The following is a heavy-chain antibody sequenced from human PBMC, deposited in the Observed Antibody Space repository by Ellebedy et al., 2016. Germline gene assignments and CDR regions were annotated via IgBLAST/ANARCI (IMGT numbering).Heavy chain of an antibody. J-gene: IGHJ4*02. CDR3: VKDKYDSSGYYYPLDN. D-gene: IGHD3-22*01. CDR1: GFTFSNFA. CDR2: LYSGGST. Sequence: GESLKISCAASGFTFSNFAMSWVRQAPGKGLEWVSVLYSGGSTFYADSVKGRFIISRDNSKNTLYLQISSLRVEDTAVYYCVKDKYDSSGYYYPLDNWGRGTLVTVSS. V-gene: IGHV3-66*01.